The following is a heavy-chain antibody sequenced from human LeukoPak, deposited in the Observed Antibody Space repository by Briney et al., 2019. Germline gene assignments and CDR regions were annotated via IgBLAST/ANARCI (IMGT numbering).Heavy chain of an antibody. Sequence: GGSRRLSCAASGFTFSSYSMNWVRQAPGKGLEWVSSISSSSSYIYYADSVKGRFTISRDNAKNSLYLQMNSLRAEDTAVYYCARDRSGSYSAFDIWGQGTMVTVSS. CDR3: ARDRSGSYSAFDI. V-gene: IGHV3-21*01. D-gene: IGHD1-26*01. CDR1: GFTFSSYS. CDR2: ISSSSSYI. J-gene: IGHJ3*02.